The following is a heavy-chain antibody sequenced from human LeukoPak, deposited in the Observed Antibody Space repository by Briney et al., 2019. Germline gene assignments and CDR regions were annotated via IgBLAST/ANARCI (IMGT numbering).Heavy chain of an antibody. CDR3: ARLKAADGPNDAFDI. CDR2: STSSSSYI. D-gene: IGHD6-13*01. J-gene: IGHJ3*02. Sequence: GGSLRLSCAASGFTFSTYTMNWVRQAPGKGLGWVSSSTSSSSYIYYADSVRGRFTISRDNAKNLLYLQMSSLRAEDTAVYYCARLKAADGPNDAFDIWGQGTMVTVSS. V-gene: IGHV3-21*06. CDR1: GFTFSTYT.